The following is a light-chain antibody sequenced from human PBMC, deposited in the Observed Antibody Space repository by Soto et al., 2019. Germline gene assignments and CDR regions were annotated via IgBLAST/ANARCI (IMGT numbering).Light chain of an antibody. Sequence: EIVLTQSPGTLSLSPGDRATLSCRASQSVDSTDLARYQQRPGQAPRLLIYAASSRATGIPDRFSGFGSGTDFTLTISRLEPEDFAVYYCQQYGSSPRTFGPGTKVDI. CDR1: QSVDSTD. V-gene: IGKV3-20*01. CDR3: QQYGSSPRT. CDR2: AAS. J-gene: IGKJ3*01.